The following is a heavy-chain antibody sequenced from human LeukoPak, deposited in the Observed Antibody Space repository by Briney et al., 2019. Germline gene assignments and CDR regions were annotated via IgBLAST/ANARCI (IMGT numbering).Heavy chain of an antibody. CDR3: ADAYGSGSYDY. J-gene: IGHJ4*02. Sequence: PSETLSLTCAVYGGSFSGYYWSWIRQPPGKRLEWIGEINHSGSTNYNPSLKSRVTISVDTSKNQFSLKLSSVTAGDTAVYYCADAYGSGSYDYWGQGTLVTVSS. V-gene: IGHV4-34*01. CDR1: GGSFSGYY. CDR2: INHSGST. D-gene: IGHD3-10*01.